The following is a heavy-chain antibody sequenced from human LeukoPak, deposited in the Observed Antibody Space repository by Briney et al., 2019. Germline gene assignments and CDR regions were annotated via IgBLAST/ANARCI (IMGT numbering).Heavy chain of an antibody. CDR3: ARVRDGYTTDAFDI. CDR2: LSTSSTTI. J-gene: IGHJ3*02. D-gene: IGHD5-24*01. V-gene: IGHV3-48*04. CDR1: GFTFSSYA. Sequence: SGGSLRLSCAASGFTFSSYAMTWVRQAPGKGLEWVSSLSTSSTTIYYVDSVKGRFTISRDNAKNSLYLQMNSLRAEDTAVYYCARVRDGYTTDAFDIWGQGTMVTVSS.